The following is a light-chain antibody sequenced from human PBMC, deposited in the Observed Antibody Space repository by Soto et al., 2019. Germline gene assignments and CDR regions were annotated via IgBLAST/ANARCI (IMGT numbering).Light chain of an antibody. CDR3: QQYGSSPLT. Sequence: EIVLTQSPATLSLSPGERATLSCRASQSVSSSYFAWYQQKPGQAPRLLIYAASSRATGIPDRFSGSGSGTDFTLTISRLEPEDFAVYFCQQYGSSPLTFGGGTKVDIK. V-gene: IGKV3-20*01. J-gene: IGKJ4*01. CDR2: AAS. CDR1: QSVSSSY.